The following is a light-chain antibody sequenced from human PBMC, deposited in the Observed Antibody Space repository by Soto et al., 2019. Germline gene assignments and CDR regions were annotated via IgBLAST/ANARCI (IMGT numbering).Light chain of an antibody. CDR3: AAWDDSLSGVV. V-gene: IGLV1-47*01. CDR1: SSNIGSNY. J-gene: IGLJ3*02. Sequence: QSVLTQPPSASGTPGQRVTLSCSGSSSNIGSNYVYWYQQLPGTAPKLLIYRNDQRPSGVPDRFSGSKSGTSASLAISGLRSDDEGDYYCAAWDDSLSGVVFGGGTRITVL. CDR2: RND.